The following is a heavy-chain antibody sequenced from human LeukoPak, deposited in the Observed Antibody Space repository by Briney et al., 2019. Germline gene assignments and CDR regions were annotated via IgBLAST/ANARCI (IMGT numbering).Heavy chain of an antibody. V-gene: IGHV3-23*01. CDR1: GFTFIPYT. Sequence: QPGGSLRLSWAASGFTFIPYTMTWVRKPPGKGLEGVSTIRGSGGRNTYYADSVQGRFTISRDNSKNTLYLQMNTLRAEDTAVYYCAKGVLRSSPDHWGQGTLVTVSS. CDR3: AKGVLRSSPDH. J-gene: IGHJ4*02. D-gene: IGHD5-12*01. CDR2: IRGSGGRNT.